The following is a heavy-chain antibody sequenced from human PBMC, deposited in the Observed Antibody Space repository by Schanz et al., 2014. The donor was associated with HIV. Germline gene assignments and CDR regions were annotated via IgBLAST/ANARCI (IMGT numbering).Heavy chain of an antibody. CDR2: INPKTGGT. CDR3: AKSPIFGDVIFYGMDV. CDR1: GGTFSSYA. V-gene: IGHV1-2*02. Sequence: QVQLVQSGAEVKKPGSSVKVSCKASGGTFSSYAISWVRQAPGQGLEWMGWINPKTGGTHLAQMFQGRVAVTRDTSINTAYLEVPRLTSDDTAVYYCAKSPIFGDVIFYGMDVWGQGTTVTVSS. J-gene: IGHJ6*02. D-gene: IGHD3-3*02.